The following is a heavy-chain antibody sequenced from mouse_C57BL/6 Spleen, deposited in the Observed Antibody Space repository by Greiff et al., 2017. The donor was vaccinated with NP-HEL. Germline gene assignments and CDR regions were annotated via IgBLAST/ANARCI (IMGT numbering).Heavy chain of an antibody. V-gene: IGHV1-15*01. Sequence: QVQLKQSGAVLVRPGASVTLSCKASGYTFTDYEMHWVKQTPVHGLEWIGAIDPETGGTAYNQKFKGKAILTADKSSSTAYMELRSLTSEDSAVYYCTRRGVNYLDYGGQGTTLTVSS. CDR1: GYTFTDYE. CDR3: TRRGVNYLDY. J-gene: IGHJ2*01. CDR2: IDPETGGT.